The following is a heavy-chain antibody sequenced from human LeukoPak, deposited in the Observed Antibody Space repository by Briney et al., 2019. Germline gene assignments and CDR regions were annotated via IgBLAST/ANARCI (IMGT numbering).Heavy chain of an antibody. D-gene: IGHD6-19*01. V-gene: IGHV3-11*01. CDR2: ISNSGNNV. CDR1: GFTFSDYY. CDR3: AKTRHSSGWYWGY. Sequence: GGSLRLSCAASGFTFSDYYMTWIRQAPGKGLEWVAYISNSGNNVEYADSMKGRFSISRDNAKNSLYLQMNSLRVDDTAVYYCAKTRHSSGWYWGYWGQGTLVTVSS. J-gene: IGHJ4*02.